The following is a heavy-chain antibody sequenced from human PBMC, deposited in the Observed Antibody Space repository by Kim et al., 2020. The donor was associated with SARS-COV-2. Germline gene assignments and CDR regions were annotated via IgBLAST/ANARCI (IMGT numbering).Heavy chain of an antibody. V-gene: IGHV4-59*09. D-gene: IGHD2-21*02. Sequence: NPTLKSRVTISVDTSKNQFSLKLSSVTAADTAVYYCARGLAYCGGDCYSDWGQGTLVTVSS. J-gene: IGHJ4*02. CDR3: ARGLAYCGGDCYSD.